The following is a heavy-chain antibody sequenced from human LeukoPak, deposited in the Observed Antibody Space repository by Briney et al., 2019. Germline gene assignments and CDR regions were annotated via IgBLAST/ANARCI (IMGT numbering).Heavy chain of an antibody. V-gene: IGHV1-18*01. D-gene: IGHD6-13*01. J-gene: IGHJ4*02. CDR1: GYTFTSYG. Sequence: GASVKVSCKAPGYTFTSYGISWVRQAPGQGLEWMGWISAYNGNTNYAQKLQGRVTMTTDTSTSTAYMELRSLRSDDTAVYYCARDRASGVAAANDYWGQGTLVTVSS. CDR2: ISAYNGNT. CDR3: ARDRASGVAAANDY.